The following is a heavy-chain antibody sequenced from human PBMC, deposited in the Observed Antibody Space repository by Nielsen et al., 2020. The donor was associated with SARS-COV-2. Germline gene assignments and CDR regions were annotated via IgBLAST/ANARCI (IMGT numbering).Heavy chain of an antibody. V-gene: IGHV3-20*01. D-gene: IGHD2-15*01. CDR3: ASGYCSGGSCYFNY. CDR2: INWNGGST. Sequence: GESLKISCAASGFTFDDYGMSWVRQAPGKGLEWVSGINWNGGSTGYADSVKGRFTISRDNAKNSLYLQMNSLRAGDTALYHCASGYCSGGSCYFNYWGQGTLVTVSS. J-gene: IGHJ4*02. CDR1: GFTFDDYG.